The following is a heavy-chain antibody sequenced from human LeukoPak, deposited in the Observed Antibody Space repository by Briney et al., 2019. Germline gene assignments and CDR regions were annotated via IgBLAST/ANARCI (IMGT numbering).Heavy chain of an antibody. J-gene: IGHJ6*03. CDR2: INPNSGAT. CDR3: ARDLARGIAARNYYYYMDV. Sequence: GASVKVSCKASGYTFTGYYMHWVRQAPGQGLEWMGWINPNSGATNYAQKFQGRVTMTRDTSISTAYMELSRLRSDDTAVYYCARDLARGIAARNYYYYMDVWGKGTTVTVSS. V-gene: IGHV1-2*02. CDR1: GYTFTGYY. D-gene: IGHD6-6*01.